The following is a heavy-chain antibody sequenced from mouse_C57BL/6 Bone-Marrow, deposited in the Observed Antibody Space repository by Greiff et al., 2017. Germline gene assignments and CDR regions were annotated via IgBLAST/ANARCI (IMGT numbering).Heavy chain of an antibody. CDR3: ARNYYCNYGFYAMDY. D-gene: IGHD2-1*01. Sequence: VQLQQPGAELVMPGASVKLSCKASGYTFTSYWMHWVKQRPGQGLEWIGEIDPSDSYTNYNQKFKGKSTLTVDKSSSTAYMQLSSLTSEDSAVYDCARNYYCNYGFYAMDYWGQGTSVTVSS. CDR2: IDPSDSYT. V-gene: IGHV1-69*01. CDR1: GYTFTSYW. J-gene: IGHJ4*01.